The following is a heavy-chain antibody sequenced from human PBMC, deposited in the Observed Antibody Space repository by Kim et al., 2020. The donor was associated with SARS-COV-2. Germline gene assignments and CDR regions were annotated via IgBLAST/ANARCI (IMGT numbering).Heavy chain of an antibody. J-gene: IGHJ5*02. CDR2: ISYDGTIQ. CDR3: AKGPIAVVSGGKMWLDP. Sequence: GGSLRLSCAASGLTFRNYGMHWVRQAPGKGLEWVADISYDGTIQYYGDSVEGRFTISRDNSKNTLYLQMNSLRLEDTAMYYCAKGPIAVVSGGKMWLDPWGQGTLVTVSS. V-gene: IGHV3-30*18. CDR1: GLTFRNYG. D-gene: IGHD2-2*01.